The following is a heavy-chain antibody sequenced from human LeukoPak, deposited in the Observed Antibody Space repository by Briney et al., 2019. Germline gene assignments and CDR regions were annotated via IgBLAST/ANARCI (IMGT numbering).Heavy chain of an antibody. J-gene: IGHJ4*02. D-gene: IGHD5-18*01. V-gene: IGHV3-74*01. CDR1: GFTSKDAW. CDR2: INSDGSTT. Sequence: GGSLRLSCAASGFTSKDAWMHWVRQPPGKGLVWVSGINSDGSTTGYADSVKGRFTISRDNAKSTVHLQMNSLRAEDTAVYYCARGGYGAHMGWGQGTLVTVSS. CDR3: ARGGYGAHMG.